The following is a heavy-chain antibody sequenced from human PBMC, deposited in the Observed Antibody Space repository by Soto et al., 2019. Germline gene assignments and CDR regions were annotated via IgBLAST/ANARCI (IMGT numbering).Heavy chain of an antibody. D-gene: IGHD2-2*01. Sequence: ASVKVSCKASGYTFTGYGISCVRQAPGQGLEWMGWISSYNGNTNYAQKFQGRVTMTTDTSASTTYMELRSLRSDDTAVYYCARGPRYCVSSSCFSRVTWFDPWGQGTLVTVSS. CDR3: ARGPRYCVSSSCFSRVTWFDP. CDR1: GYTFTGYG. CDR2: ISSYNGNT. J-gene: IGHJ5*02. V-gene: IGHV1-18*01.